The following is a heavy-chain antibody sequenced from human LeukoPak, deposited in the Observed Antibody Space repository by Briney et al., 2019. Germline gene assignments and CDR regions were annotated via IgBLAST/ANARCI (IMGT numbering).Heavy chain of an antibody. J-gene: IGHJ4*02. CDR3: ARLGGYSTGWYIQY. CDR2: VYPGTSDS. V-gene: IGHV5-51*01. CDR1: GYTFTTNW. D-gene: IGHD6-19*01. Sequence: PGESLKISCKGFGYTFTTNWIAWVRQMPGKGLEWMGVVYPGTSDSRYSPSFQGQVTISADNSLSAAYLQWSSLKASDSAMYYCARLGGYSTGWYIQYWGLGTLVTVSS.